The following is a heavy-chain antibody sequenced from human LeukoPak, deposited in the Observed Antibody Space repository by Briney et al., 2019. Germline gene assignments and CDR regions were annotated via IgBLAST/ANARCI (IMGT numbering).Heavy chain of an antibody. Sequence: PGGSLRLSCAASGFTFSDYYMSWIRQAPGKWLEWVSYISSSGSTICYADSVKGRFTISRDNAKNSLYLQMNSLRAEDTAVYYCARVVWYGSRTFGYYYYMDVWGKGTTVTVSS. CDR1: GFTFSDYY. CDR2: ISSSGSTI. D-gene: IGHD3-10*01. J-gene: IGHJ6*03. CDR3: ARVVWYGSRTFGYYYYMDV. V-gene: IGHV3-11*04.